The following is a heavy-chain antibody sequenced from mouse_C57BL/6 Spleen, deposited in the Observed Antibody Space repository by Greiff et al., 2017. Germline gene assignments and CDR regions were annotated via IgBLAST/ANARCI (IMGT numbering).Heavy chain of an antibody. D-gene: IGHD3-1*01. Sequence: EVQLVESGPGLVKPSQSLSLTCSVTGYSITSGYYWNWIRQFPGNKLEWMGYISYDGSNNYNPSLKNRISITRDTSKNQFFLKLNSVTTEDTATYYCARDRAVPLDYWGQGTTLTVSS. V-gene: IGHV3-6*01. J-gene: IGHJ2*01. CDR2: ISYDGSN. CDR1: GYSITSGYY. CDR3: ARDRAVPLDY.